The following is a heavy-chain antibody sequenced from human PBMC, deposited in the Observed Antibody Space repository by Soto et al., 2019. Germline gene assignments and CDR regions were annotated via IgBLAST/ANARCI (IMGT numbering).Heavy chain of an antibody. CDR1: GYTCTSYG. Sequence: QVQLVQSGAEVKKPGASVQVSCKASGYTCTSYGISWVRQAPGQGLERMGWISAYNGNTNYAQKLQGRVTMTTATSTSRAYMELGSLRSDDTAVYYCATNYDSSGYYSGPDDYWGQGTLVTVSS. V-gene: IGHV1-18*01. J-gene: IGHJ4*02. D-gene: IGHD3-22*01. CDR3: ATNYDSSGYYSGPDDY. CDR2: ISAYNGNT.